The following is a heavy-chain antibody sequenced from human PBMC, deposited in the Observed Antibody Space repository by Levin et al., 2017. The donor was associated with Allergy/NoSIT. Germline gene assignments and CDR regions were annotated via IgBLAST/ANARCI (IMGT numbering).Heavy chain of an antibody. CDR2: ISFDGAKK. Sequence: GESLKISCAASGFTIGSYGMHWVRQAPGKGLEWVATISFDGAKKDYADSVKGRFTISRDNFKNTVYLQMNSLRAEDTAVYYCARDLSMGYAESWGYWGQGTLVTVSS. D-gene: IGHD2-2*01. CDR3: ARDLSMGYAESWGY. CDR1: GFTIGSYG. V-gene: IGHV3-33*01. J-gene: IGHJ4*02.